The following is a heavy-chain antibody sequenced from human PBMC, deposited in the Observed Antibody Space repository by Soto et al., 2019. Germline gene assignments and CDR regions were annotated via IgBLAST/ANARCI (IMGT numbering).Heavy chain of an antibody. CDR3: ASHYYDSSGYLLAEYFQH. V-gene: IGHV4-59*01. CDR1: GGSISSYY. Sequence: LSLTCTVSGGSISSYYWSWIRQPPGKGLEWIGYIYYSGSTNYNPSLKSRVTISVDTSKNQFSLKLSSVTAADTAVYYCASHYYDSSGYLLAEYFQHWGQGTLVTVSS. D-gene: IGHD3-22*01. J-gene: IGHJ1*01. CDR2: IYYSGST.